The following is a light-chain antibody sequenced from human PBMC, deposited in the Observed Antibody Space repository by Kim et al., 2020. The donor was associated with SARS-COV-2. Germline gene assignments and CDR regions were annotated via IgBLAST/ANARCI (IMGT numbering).Light chain of an antibody. CDR1: SSNIRRNH. V-gene: IGLV1-47*01. Sequence: GQRVTISCSGSSSNIRRNHLYWYQQLPGTAPKLLIYGSTQRPSGVPDRFSGSKSGTSGSLAISGLRSEDEADYYCATWDDSLSGWVFGGGTQLTVL. CDR2: GST. CDR3: ATWDDSLSGWV. J-gene: IGLJ3*02.